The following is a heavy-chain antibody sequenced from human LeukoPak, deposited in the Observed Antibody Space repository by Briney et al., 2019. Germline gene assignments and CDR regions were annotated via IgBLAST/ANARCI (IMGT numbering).Heavy chain of an antibody. D-gene: IGHD3-16*01. J-gene: IGHJ2*01. Sequence: ASVKVSCKASGGTFSSYAISWVRQAPGQGLEWMGGIIPIFGTANYAQKFQGRVTITADKSTSTAYMELSSLRSEDTAVYYCARAGRRGVMVHWYFDLWGRGTLVTVSS. CDR2: IIPIFGTA. CDR3: ARAGRRGVMVHWYFDL. V-gene: IGHV1-69*06. CDR1: GGTFSSYA.